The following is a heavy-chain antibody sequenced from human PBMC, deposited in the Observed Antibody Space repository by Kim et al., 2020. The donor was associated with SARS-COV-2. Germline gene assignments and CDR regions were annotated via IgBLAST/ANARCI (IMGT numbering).Heavy chain of an antibody. CDR1: GGSISSYY. D-gene: IGHD3-10*01. J-gene: IGHJ4*02. CDR2: IYYSGST. V-gene: IGHV4-59*01. CDR3: ARIIRRHGITMVRGVIANYYFDY. Sequence: TLSLTCTVSGGSISSYYWSWIRQPPGKGLEWIGYIYYSGSTNYNPSLKSRVTISVDTSKNQFSLKLSSVTAADTAVYYCARIIRRHGITMVRGVIANYYFDYWGQGTLVTVSS.